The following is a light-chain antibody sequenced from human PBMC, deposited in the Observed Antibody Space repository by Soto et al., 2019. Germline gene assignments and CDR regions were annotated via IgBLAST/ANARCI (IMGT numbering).Light chain of an antibody. Sequence: DIQMTRSPSTLSASVGDRVTITCRASQSISSWLAWYQQKPGKAPKLLIYDASSLESGVPSRFSGSGSWTEFTLTISSLQPDDFATYYCEQYNSYSPTFGQGTKVEIK. J-gene: IGKJ1*01. CDR2: DAS. CDR1: QSISSW. V-gene: IGKV1-5*01. CDR3: EQYNSYSPT.